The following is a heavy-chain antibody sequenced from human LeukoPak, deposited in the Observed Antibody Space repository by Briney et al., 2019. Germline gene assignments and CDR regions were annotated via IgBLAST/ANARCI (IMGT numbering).Heavy chain of an antibody. Sequence: PGGSLRLSCAASGFTFSSYWMTWARQAPGKGLEWVANIKQDGSEKYYVDSVKGRFTISRDNAKNSLFLQMNSLRAEDTAVYYCARDQMVRGVFIPWYYYGMDVWGQGTTVTVSS. D-gene: IGHD3-10*01. V-gene: IGHV3-7*01. CDR2: IKQDGSEK. J-gene: IGHJ6*02. CDR1: GFTFSSYW. CDR3: ARDQMVRGVFIPWYYYGMDV.